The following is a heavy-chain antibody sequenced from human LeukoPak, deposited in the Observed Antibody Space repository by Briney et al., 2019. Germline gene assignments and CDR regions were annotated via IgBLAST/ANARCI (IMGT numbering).Heavy chain of an antibody. D-gene: IGHD6-6*01. CDR2: IWYDGSDK. J-gene: IGHJ4*02. CDR1: GFTFSSFG. CDR3: ARDRGTTSSAGYYFDT. V-gene: IGHV3-33*01. Sequence: PGGSLRLSCAASGFTFSSFGMHWVRQAPGKGLEWVAIIWYDGSDKYYADSVKGRFTVSRDNSKNTLHLQVNSLRAGDTAVYYCARDRGTTSSAGYYFDTWGQGALVTVSS.